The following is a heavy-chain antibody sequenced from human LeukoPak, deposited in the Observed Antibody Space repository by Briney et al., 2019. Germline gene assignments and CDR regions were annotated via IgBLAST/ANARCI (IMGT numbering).Heavy chain of an antibody. CDR3: ARGVAGVYFYYYMDV. D-gene: IGHD1-14*01. CDR2: INPNNGDT. V-gene: IGHV1-2*02. J-gene: IGHJ6*03. Sequence: RASVKVSCKASGYTFTGYYMHWVRQAPGQGLEWMGWINPNNGDTHYAQKFQGTVTMTMDTSISTAYMELSSLRSDDTAVYYCARGVAGVYFYYYMDVWGKGTTVTVSS. CDR1: GYTFTGYY.